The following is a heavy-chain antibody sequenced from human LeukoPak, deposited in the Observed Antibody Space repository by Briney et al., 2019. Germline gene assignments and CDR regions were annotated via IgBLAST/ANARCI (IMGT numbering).Heavy chain of an antibody. CDR3: ARDKDFVLYYYYMDV. CDR2: IRPNSGGT. Sequence: ASVKVSCKASGYTFGAYYMYWVRQAPGQGLEWMGWIRPNSGGTNYTQKFQGRVTMTRDTSISTAYMELSRLRSDDTAVYYCARDKDFVLYYYYMDVWGKGTTVTVSS. CDR1: GYTFGAYY. V-gene: IGHV1-2*02. D-gene: IGHD6-6*01. J-gene: IGHJ6*03.